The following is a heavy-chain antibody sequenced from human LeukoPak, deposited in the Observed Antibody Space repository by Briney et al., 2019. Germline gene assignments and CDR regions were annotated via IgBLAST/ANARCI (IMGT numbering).Heavy chain of an antibody. D-gene: IGHD5-12*01. Sequence: ASVKVSCKASGYTFTGYYMYWVRQAPGQGLEWMGWINPNSGGTNYAQKFQGRVTMTRDTSISTAYMELSRLRSDDTAVYYCARAWLRLNPYFDYWGQGTLVTVSS. J-gene: IGHJ4*02. CDR2: INPNSGGT. CDR1: GYTFTGYY. V-gene: IGHV1-2*02. CDR3: ARAWLRLNPYFDY.